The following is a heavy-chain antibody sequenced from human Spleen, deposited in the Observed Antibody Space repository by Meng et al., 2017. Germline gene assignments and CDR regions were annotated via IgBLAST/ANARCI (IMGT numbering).Heavy chain of an antibody. CDR1: GGSFSDYY. CDR2: INHSGST. CDR3: ARGPTEHSFDY. J-gene: IGHJ4*02. D-gene: IGHD3-3*02. V-gene: IGHV4-34*01. Sequence: QGQLQQWGAGLLKPSETLSLTCAVYGGSFSDYYWSWIRQPPGKGLEWIGEINHSGSTNYNPSLKGRVTISVDASNNQFSLRLSSVTAADTAMYYCARGPTEHSFDYWGQGTLVTVSS.